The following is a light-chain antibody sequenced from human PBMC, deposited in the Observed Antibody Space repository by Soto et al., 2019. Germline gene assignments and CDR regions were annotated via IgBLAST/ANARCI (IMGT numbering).Light chain of an antibody. J-gene: IGKJ1*01. CDR3: LQVFNFPRA. CDR2: AAS. CDR1: QDIGND. V-gene: IGKV1-6*02. Sequence: AIQMTQSPSSLAGSVGDRLTITCRASQDIGNDLGWYQQKPGKAPKLLIYAASSLQSGVSSRFSGSGSGTEFTLTISSLQPEGFATYYCLQVFNFPRAFGQGTKVDIK.